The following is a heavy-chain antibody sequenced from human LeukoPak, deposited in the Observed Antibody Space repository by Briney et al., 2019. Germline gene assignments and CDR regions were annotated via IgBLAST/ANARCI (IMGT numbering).Heavy chain of an antibody. CDR1: GSTFSSYA. J-gene: IGHJ4*02. Sequence: ASVKVSCKASGSTFSSYAISWVRQATGQGLEWMGRIIPILGIANYAQKFQGRVTITEDKSTSTAYMELSSLRSEDAAVDYCARDPHSSGWYRYFDYWGQGTLVTVSS. V-gene: IGHV1-69*04. CDR2: IIPILGIA. D-gene: IGHD6-19*01. CDR3: ARDPHSSGWYRYFDY.